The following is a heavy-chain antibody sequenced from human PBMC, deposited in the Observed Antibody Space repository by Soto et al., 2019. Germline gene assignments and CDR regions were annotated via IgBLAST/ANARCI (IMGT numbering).Heavy chain of an antibody. Sequence: SVKVSCKASGGTFSSYAISWVRQAPGQGLEWMGGIIPIFGTANYAQKFQGRVTITADESTSTAYMELSSLRSEDTAVYYCARVQSSSWYGAYYYSGMDVWGQGTTVTVSS. CDR2: IIPIFGTA. CDR1: GGTFSSYA. D-gene: IGHD6-13*01. J-gene: IGHJ6*02. CDR3: ARVQSSSWYGAYYYSGMDV. V-gene: IGHV1-69*13.